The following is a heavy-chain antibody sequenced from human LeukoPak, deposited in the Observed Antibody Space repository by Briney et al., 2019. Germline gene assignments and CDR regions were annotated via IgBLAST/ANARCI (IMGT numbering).Heavy chain of an antibody. D-gene: IGHD1-1*01. CDR2: INNDAKEK. CDR3: ARSPTTGTTDF. Sequence: GGSLRLSCAVSGFPFGDYWMSWVRQPPGKGLEWVANINNDAKEKYYVDSVMGRFTISRDNAKNSLYLQMNSLTVEDTAVYFCARSPTTGTTDFWGQGTLVTVSS. V-gene: IGHV3-7*01. J-gene: IGHJ4*02. CDR1: GFPFGDYW.